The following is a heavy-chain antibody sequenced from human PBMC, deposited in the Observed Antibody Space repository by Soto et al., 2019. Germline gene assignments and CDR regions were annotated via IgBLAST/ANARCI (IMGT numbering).Heavy chain of an antibody. CDR1: GGSFSGYY. D-gene: IGHD6-13*01. J-gene: IGHJ4*02. V-gene: IGHV4-34*01. CDR3: ARGPHSSS. CDR2: INHSGST. Sequence: PSETLSLTCAVYGGSFSGYYWSWIRQPPGKGLEWIGEINHSGSTNYNPSLKSRVTISVDTSKNQFSLKLSSVTAADTAVYYCARGPHSSSWSQGTLVTVS.